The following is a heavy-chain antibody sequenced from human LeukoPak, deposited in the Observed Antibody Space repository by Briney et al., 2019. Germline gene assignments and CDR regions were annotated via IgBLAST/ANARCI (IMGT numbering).Heavy chain of an antibody. D-gene: IGHD6-6*01. CDR2: IYYSGST. Sequence: SETLSLTCTVSGGSISSYYWSWLRQPPGKGLEWIGYIYYSGSTNYNPSLKSRVTISVDTSKNQFSLKLSSATAADTAVYYCARDKKESEYSSSGAFDIWGQGTMVTVSS. CDR1: GGSISSYY. V-gene: IGHV4-59*01. CDR3: ARDKKESEYSSSGAFDI. J-gene: IGHJ3*02.